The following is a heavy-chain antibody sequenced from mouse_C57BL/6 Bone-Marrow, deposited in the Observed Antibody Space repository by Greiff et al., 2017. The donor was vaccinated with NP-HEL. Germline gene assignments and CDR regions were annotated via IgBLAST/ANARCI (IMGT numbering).Heavy chain of an antibody. V-gene: IGHV1-7*01. D-gene: IGHD2-14*01. Sequence: QVQLQQSGAELAKPGASVKLSCKASGYTFTSYWMHWVKQRPGQGLEWIGYINPSSGYTKYNQKFKDKATLTADKSSSTAYMQLGSLTYEDSAVYYCAGGTHWYFDVWGTGTTVTVSS. CDR3: AGGTHWYFDV. CDR1: GYTFTSYW. CDR2: INPSSGYT. J-gene: IGHJ1*03.